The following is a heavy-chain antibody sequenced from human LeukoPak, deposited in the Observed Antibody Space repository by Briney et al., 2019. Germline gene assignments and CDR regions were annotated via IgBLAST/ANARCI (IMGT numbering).Heavy chain of an antibody. V-gene: IGHV3-33*08. CDR2: IWYDGSNK. CDR1: GFTFSSYS. Sequence: GGSLRLSCAASGFTFSSYSMNWVRQAPGKGLEWVAVIWYDGSNKYYADSVKGRFTISRDNSKNTLYLQMNSLRAEDTAVYYCARDTPYYDILTGYYTWGSAAFDYWGQGTLVTVSS. CDR3: ARDTPYYDILTGYYTWGSAAFDY. J-gene: IGHJ4*02. D-gene: IGHD3-9*01.